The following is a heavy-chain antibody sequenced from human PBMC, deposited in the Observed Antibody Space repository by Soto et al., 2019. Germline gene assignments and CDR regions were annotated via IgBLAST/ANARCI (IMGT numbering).Heavy chain of an antibody. Sequence: GASVKVSCKASGYTFTNYAISWVRQAPGQGLEWMGGIIPIFGTANYAQKIQGRVTITADESTSTAYMELSSLRSEDTAVYYCARDAWGGLPAYYDILTGYYRTFAFDIWGQGTMVTVSS. J-gene: IGHJ3*02. D-gene: IGHD3-9*01. CDR2: IIPIFGTA. V-gene: IGHV1-69*13. CDR1: GYTFTNYA. CDR3: ARDAWGGLPAYYDILTGYYRTFAFDI.